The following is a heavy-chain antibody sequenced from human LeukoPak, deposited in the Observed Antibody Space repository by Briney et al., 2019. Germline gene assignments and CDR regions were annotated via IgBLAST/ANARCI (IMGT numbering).Heavy chain of an antibody. CDR2: ITGGSGAK. Sequence: GGSVRVSCTASGFTFSSFAMSWVRQAPGKGLEWVSTITGGSGAKYYADSVKGRFTISRDNSKDTLYLQMHSLRAEDTAVYFCAKDTPLTTYTSGWSSNSFDYWGQGTLVAVSS. D-gene: IGHD6-19*01. CDR3: AKDTPLTTYTSGWSSNSFDY. J-gene: IGHJ4*02. V-gene: IGHV3-23*01. CDR1: GFTFSSFA.